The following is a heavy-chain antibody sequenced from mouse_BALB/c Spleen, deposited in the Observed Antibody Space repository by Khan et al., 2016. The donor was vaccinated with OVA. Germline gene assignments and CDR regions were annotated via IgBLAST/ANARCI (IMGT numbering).Heavy chain of an antibody. V-gene: IGHV2-6-1*01. Sequence: VKLVESGPGLVAPSQSLSITCSVSGFSLTNYGIHWVRQPPGKGLEWLVVIWSDGSTPYNSALKSRLSISTYNSTTQVFLKMNSLQTDDTAMDYCARQTYDYYYSMDYWGQGTSVTVSA. D-gene: IGHD1-2*01. J-gene: IGHJ4*01. CDR2: IWSDGST. CDR3: ARQTYDYYYSMDY. CDR1: GFSLTNYG.